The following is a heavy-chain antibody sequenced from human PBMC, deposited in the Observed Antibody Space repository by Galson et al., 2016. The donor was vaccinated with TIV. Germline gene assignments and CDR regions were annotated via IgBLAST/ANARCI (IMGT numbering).Heavy chain of an antibody. D-gene: IGHD2/OR15-2a*01. CDR3: AGGGHYELRAEYPPFYYCYMDV. CDR1: RGTFRNYA. V-gene: IGHV1-69*05. Sequence: SVKVSCKASRGTFRNYAISWVRQAPGQRLEWMGGIIPSFGTANYAQEFQGRVTITTDESTNTAYMELSSLRSDDTAVYYCAGGGHYELRAEYPPFYYCYMDVWGKGTTVTVSS. J-gene: IGHJ6*03. CDR2: IIPSFGTA.